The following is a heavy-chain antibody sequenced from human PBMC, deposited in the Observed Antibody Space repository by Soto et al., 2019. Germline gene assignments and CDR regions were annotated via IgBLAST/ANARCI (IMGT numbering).Heavy chain of an antibody. Sequence: QVQLVQSGAEVKKPGASVKVSCKASGYTFTNSTMHWVRQAPGQRLEWMGWINVGNGKTKYSQKFQGGVTITRDTSASKAYMELSSLGSEDTAVYFCARGILAAAVNDYWGQGTLVTVSS. CDR1: GYTFTNST. CDR2: INVGNGKT. V-gene: IGHV1-3*01. J-gene: IGHJ4*02. D-gene: IGHD6-13*01. CDR3: ARGILAAAVNDY.